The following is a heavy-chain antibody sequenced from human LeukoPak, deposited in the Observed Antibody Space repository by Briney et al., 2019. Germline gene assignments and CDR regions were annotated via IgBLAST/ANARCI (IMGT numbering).Heavy chain of an antibody. CDR2: IIPIFGTA. J-gene: IGHJ4*02. CDR1: GGTFSSYA. Sequence: SVKVSCKASGGTFSSYAISWVRQAPGQGLEWMGGIIPIFGTANYAQKFQGRVTITTDESTSTAYMELSRLRSDDTAVYYCASAVYDSSGYYYDYWGQGTLVTVSS. CDR3: ASAVYDSSGYYYDY. D-gene: IGHD3-22*01. V-gene: IGHV1-69*05.